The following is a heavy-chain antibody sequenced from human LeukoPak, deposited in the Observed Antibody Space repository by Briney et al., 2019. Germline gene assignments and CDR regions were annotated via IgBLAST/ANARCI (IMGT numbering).Heavy chain of an antibody. V-gene: IGHV3-66*01. CDR2: IYSDGNT. CDR3: ARRSDYGGTPTFDY. J-gene: IGHJ4*02. D-gene: IGHD4-23*01. Sequence: GGSLRLSCAASGLTVTSNYMSWVRQAPGKGLEWVSVIYSDGNTYYADSVKGRFSISRDNSKNTLYLQLNSLRVEDTAVYYCARRSDYGGTPTFDYWGQGTLVTVSS. CDR1: GLTVTSNY.